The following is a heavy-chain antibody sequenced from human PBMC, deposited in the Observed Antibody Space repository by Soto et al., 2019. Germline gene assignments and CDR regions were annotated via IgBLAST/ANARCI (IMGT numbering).Heavy chain of an antibody. J-gene: IGHJ2*01. Sequence: QMQLVQSGPEVKKPGTSVKVSCKASGFPFSSSVVQWVRQARGQRLEWIGWIVVGSGHTKYAQKFHERVTITRDMSTSTAYMELSSLRSEDTAVYYCATPDYCDYWYCDLWGRGTRVTVSS. CDR1: GFPFSSSV. D-gene: IGHD4-17*01. CDR3: ATPDYCDYWYCDL. CDR2: IVVGSGHT. V-gene: IGHV1-58*01.